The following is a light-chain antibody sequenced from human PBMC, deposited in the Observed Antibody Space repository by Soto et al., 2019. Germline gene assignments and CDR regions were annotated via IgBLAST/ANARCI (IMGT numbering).Light chain of an antibody. V-gene: IGKV3-20*01. Sequence: EIVLTQSPGTLSVSPGERVTLSCRASQSVSSNYLAWYQQGPGQAPRLLIVGASYTAPGIPDRFSGGGSGTDFTLTISRLEPEDCAVYYCQQYSTSTPQFTFRPETK. CDR1: QSVSSNY. J-gene: IGKJ3*01. CDR3: QQYSTSTPQFT. CDR2: GAS.